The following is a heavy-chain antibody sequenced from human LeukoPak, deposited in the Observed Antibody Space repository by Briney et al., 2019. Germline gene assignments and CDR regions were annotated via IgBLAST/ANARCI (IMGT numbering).Heavy chain of an antibody. CDR3: ARDRGEGIVGTFDY. V-gene: IGHV4-39*02. D-gene: IGHD1-26*01. CDR2: ISYSGST. CDR1: GGSFSSSSYY. Sequence: SETLSLTCSVSGGSFSSSSYYWGWIRQPPGKGLEWIGSISYSGSTFYNPSLKSRVTISVDTSKNHFSLKLSSVTPADTAVYYCARDRGEGIVGTFDYWGQGTLVTVSS. J-gene: IGHJ4*02.